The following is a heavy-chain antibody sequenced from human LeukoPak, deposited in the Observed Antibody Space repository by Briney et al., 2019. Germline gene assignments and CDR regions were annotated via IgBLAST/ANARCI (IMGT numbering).Heavy chain of an antibody. J-gene: IGHJ3*02. CDR3: ARDFRADAFDI. Sequence: GGSLRLSCAASGFTFSSYEMNWVRQAPGKGLEWASYISSSGSTIYYADSVKGRFTISRDNAKNSLYLQMNSLRAEDTAVYYCARDFRADAFDIWGQGTMVTVSS. CDR2: ISSSGSTI. D-gene: IGHD3-10*01. CDR1: GFTFSSYE. V-gene: IGHV3-48*03.